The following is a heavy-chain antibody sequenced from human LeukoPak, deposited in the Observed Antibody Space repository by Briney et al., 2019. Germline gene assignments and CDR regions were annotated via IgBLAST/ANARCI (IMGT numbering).Heavy chain of an antibody. Sequence: GGSLRLSCAASGFTFSSYAMHWVRQAPGKGLEYVSAISSNGGSTYYANSVKGRFTISRDSSKNTLYLQMGSLRAEDMAVYYCARGDSSGYLGYDYWGQGTLVTVSS. J-gene: IGHJ4*02. CDR2: ISSNGGST. CDR1: GFTFSSYA. CDR3: ARGDSSGYLGYDY. V-gene: IGHV3-64*01. D-gene: IGHD3-22*01.